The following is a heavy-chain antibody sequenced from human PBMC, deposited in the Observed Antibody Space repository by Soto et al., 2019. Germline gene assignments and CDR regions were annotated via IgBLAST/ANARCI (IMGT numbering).Heavy chain of an antibody. D-gene: IGHD3-22*01. CDR2: IASHDGST. J-gene: IGHJ4*02. CDR1: GYTFTSYG. Sequence: QVQLIQSAPEVKRPGASVRVSCRASGYTFTSYGLNWVRRAPGQGLEWMGRIASHDGSTVSAQIFQGSLTLTRDTFKNTAYMEFGALTSDDTGLYFCWRSDGDDSTNFGGQGTLVTVSS. CDR3: WRSDGDDSTNF. V-gene: IGHV1-18*04.